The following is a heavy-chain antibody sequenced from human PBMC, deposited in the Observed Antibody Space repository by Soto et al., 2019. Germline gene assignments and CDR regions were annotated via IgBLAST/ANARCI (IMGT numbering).Heavy chain of an antibody. CDR1: GFTFSSYG. CDR3: AKDLADIVVVPAADGFDY. Sequence: GGSLRLSCAASGFTFSSYGMHWVRQAPGKGLEWVAVISYDGSNKYYADSVKGRFTISRDNSKNTLYLQMNSLRAEDTAVYYCAKDLADIVVVPAADGFDYWGQGTLVTVSS. J-gene: IGHJ4*02. D-gene: IGHD2-2*01. V-gene: IGHV3-30*18. CDR2: ISYDGSNK.